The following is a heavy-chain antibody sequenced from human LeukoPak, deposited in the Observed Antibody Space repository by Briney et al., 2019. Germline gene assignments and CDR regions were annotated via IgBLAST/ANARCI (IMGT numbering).Heavy chain of an antibody. Sequence: KPSETLSLTCTVSGYSFSSGYYWGWIRQPPGKGLEWITIIYHSGSTYYNPSLKSRVTISVDTSKNQFSLKLTSVTAADTAVYYCVSNLYGSGNYFVYWGQGTLVTVSS. D-gene: IGHD3-10*01. CDR1: GYSFSSGYY. V-gene: IGHV4-38-2*02. CDR3: VSNLYGSGNYFVY. CDR2: IYHSGST. J-gene: IGHJ4*02.